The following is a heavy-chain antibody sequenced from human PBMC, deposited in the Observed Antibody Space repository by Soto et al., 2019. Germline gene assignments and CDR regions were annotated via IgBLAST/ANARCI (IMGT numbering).Heavy chain of an antibody. CDR1: GYTFNRYG. CDR2: ISGYNGDT. J-gene: IGHJ6*02. D-gene: IGHD2-8*01. V-gene: IGHV1-18*01. Sequence: GASVKVSCKASGYTFNRYGISWVRQAPGQGLEWMGWISGYNGDTNYAQKFQGRVSMTIDTSTTTAYMELRSLTSDDTAVYYCAKNGQPPYYYYGLDVWGQGTKVTVSS. CDR3: AKNGQPPYYYYGLDV.